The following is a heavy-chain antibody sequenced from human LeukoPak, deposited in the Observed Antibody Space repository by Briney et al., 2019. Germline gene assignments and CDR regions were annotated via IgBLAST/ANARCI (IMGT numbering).Heavy chain of an antibody. D-gene: IGHD3-16*02. J-gene: IGHJ4*02. Sequence: ASVKVSCKASGYTFTSYGISWVRRAPGQWLEWMGWISAYNGNTNYAQKLQGRVTMTTDTSTSTAYMELRSLRSDDTAVYYCASGLGDSVWGSYRYTGSYFDYWGQGTLVTVSS. CDR1: GYTFTSYG. CDR2: ISAYNGNT. V-gene: IGHV1-18*01. CDR3: ASGLGDSVWGSYRYTGSYFDY.